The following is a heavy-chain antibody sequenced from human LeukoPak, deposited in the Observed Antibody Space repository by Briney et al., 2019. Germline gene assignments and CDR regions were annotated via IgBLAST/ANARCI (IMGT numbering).Heavy chain of an antibody. CDR2: IYYSGST. CDR1: GGSISSYY. D-gene: IGHD6-19*01. J-gene: IGHJ4*02. V-gene: IGHV4-59*08. CDR3: ARRHSSGWYYFDY. Sequence: SETLSLTCTVSGGSISSYYWRWIRQPPGRGVGWMGYIYYSGSTNYNPSLKSRVTISVDTSKNQFSLKLSSVTGADTAVYYCARRHSSGWYYFDYWGQGTLVTVS.